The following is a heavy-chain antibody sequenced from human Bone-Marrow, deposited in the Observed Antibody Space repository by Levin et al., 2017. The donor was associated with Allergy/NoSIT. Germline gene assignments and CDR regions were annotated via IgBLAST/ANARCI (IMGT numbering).Heavy chain of an antibody. D-gene: IGHD4-17*01. V-gene: IGHV4-39*02. Sequence: SETLSLTCTVSGASINNRDYYWGWIRQPPGKGLEWIGSIYYRGNTYYNPSLKSRVTISLDTSKNQFSLSLSSVTAADTAVYYCSRERAGTTVTHWGQGTLVTVSS. CDR1: GASINNRDYY. CDR3: SRERAGTTVTH. J-gene: IGHJ4*02. CDR2: IYYRGNT.